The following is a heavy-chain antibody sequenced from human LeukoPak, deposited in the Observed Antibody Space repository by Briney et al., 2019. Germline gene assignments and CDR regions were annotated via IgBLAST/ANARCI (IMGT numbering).Heavy chain of an antibody. V-gene: IGHV3-21*01. Sequence: PGGSLRLSCAASGFTLSTFSMNWVRQTPGKGLEWVSAISGSGSDIYYADSVKGRFTISRDNPKRSLYLQMNSLSAEDTAVYYCARRTFPNDAFDVWGQGTVVTVSS. CDR2: ISGSGSDI. J-gene: IGHJ3*01. D-gene: IGHD1-7*01. CDR3: ARRTFPNDAFDV. CDR1: GFTLSTFS.